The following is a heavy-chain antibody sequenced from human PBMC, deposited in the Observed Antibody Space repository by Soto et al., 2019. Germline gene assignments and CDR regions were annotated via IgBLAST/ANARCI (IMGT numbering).Heavy chain of an antibody. Sequence: PGGSLRLSCAAYGFTFSSYAMHWVRQAPGKGLEWVAVISYDGSNKYYADSVKGRFTISRDNSKNTLYLQMNSLRAEDTAVYYCARGRTDLDYWGQGTLVTVSS. CDR2: ISYDGSNK. CDR1: GFTFSSYA. D-gene: IGHD4-17*01. J-gene: IGHJ4*02. CDR3: ARGRTDLDY. V-gene: IGHV3-30-3*01.